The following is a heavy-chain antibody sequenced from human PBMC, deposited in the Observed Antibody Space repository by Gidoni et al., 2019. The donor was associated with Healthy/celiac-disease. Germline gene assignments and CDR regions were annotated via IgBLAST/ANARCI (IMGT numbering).Heavy chain of an antibody. CDR1: GFTFRDYY. J-gene: IGHJ5*02. V-gene: IGHV3-11*01. Sequence: QVQLVESGGGLVKPGGSLRLSCDASGFTFRDYYMSWIRQAPGKGLEWVSYISSSGSTIYYADSVKGRFTISRDNAKNSLYLQMNSLRAEDTAVYYCARVRRLAAIPGNWFDPWGQGTLVTVSS. D-gene: IGHD6-13*01. CDR3: ARVRRLAAIPGNWFDP. CDR2: ISSSGSTI.